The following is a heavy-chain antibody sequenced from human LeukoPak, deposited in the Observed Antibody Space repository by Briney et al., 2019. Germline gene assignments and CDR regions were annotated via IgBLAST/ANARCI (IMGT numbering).Heavy chain of an antibody. CDR2: INPNSGGT. CDR1: GYTFTGYY. Sequence: ASVKVSCKASGYTFTGYYMHWVRQAPGQGLEWMGWINPNSGGTNYAQKFQGRVTMTRDMSISTAYMELSRLRSDDTAVYYCAREGSSSNYYYYYMDVWGKGTTVTVSS. D-gene: IGHD6-6*01. J-gene: IGHJ6*03. V-gene: IGHV1-2*02. CDR3: AREGSSSNYYYYYMDV.